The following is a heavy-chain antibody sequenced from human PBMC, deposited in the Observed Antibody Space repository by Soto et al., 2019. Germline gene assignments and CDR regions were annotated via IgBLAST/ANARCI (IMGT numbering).Heavy chain of an antibody. Sequence: QVQLVQSGAEVKKPGASVKVSCKASGYIFTNNDVSWVRQATGQGLEWMGWMNPGSGDTGYAQKFQGRGTMTRNISIATAYMELSSLRADETAIYYCARMASFGSLNWFDPWGQGTLVTVSS. CDR2: MNPGSGDT. D-gene: IGHD5-18*01. CDR3: ARMASFGSLNWFDP. CDR1: GYIFTNND. V-gene: IGHV1-8*01. J-gene: IGHJ5*02.